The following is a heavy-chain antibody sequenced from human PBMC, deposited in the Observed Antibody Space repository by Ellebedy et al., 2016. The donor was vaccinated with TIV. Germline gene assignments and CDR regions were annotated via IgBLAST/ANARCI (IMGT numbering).Heavy chain of an antibody. CDR2: VFYSGST. J-gene: IGHJ6*03. V-gene: IGHV4-61*01. Sequence: MPSDTLSLTCTVSGGSVSSGSYYWSWIRQPPGKGLEWIGHVFYSGSTNYNPTLQSRVTMSVDTSKNQFPLKLSSVTAADTAVYYCAKDLGISPYYYYYMDVWGKGTTVTVSS. CDR1: GGSVSSGSYY. CDR3: AKDLGISPYYYYYMDV. D-gene: IGHD2-15*01.